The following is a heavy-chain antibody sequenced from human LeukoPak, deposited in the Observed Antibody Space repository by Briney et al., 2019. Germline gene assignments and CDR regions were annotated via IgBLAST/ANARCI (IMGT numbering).Heavy chain of an antibody. J-gene: IGHJ3*02. CDR2: ILPILGIA. V-gene: IGHV1-69*04. Sequence: SSGKLSCKASGPTVTSYAISWGSQAPGHGLGWLGGILPILGIANYAQKFQGRVTITADKSTSTAYMELSSLRSEDTAVYYCASKFRDAFDIWGQGTMVTVSS. CDR3: ASKFRDAFDI. CDR1: GPTVTSYA.